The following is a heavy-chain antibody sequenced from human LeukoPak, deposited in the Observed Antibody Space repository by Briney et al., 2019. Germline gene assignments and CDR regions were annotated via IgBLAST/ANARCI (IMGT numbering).Heavy chain of an antibody. Sequence: ASVKVSCKASGYTFTGYYMHWVRQAPGQGLEWMAWINPNSGGTNYAQKFQGRVTMTRDTSISTAYMELSRLRSDDTAVYYCARGIPLLGYCSSTSCTQFDYWVQGTLVTVSS. CDR3: ARGIPLLGYCSSTSCTQFDY. D-gene: IGHD2-2*01. V-gene: IGHV1-2*02. J-gene: IGHJ4*02. CDR1: GYTFTGYY. CDR2: INPNSGGT.